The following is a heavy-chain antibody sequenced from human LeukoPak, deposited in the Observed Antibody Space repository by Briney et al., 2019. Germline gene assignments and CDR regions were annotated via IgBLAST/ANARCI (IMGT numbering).Heavy chain of an antibody. CDR1: GFTFTNAW. V-gene: IGHV3-15*01. CDR3: VMVRDDGNLNY. CDR2: IKSKTSGGTT. D-gene: IGHD3-10*01. Sequence: GGSLRLSCAASGFTFTNAWMTWVRQAPGKGLEWVGRIKSKTSGGTTDYAAPVKGRFTISRDDSKNMLYLQMNSLKTEDTALYYCVMVRDDGNLNYWGQGTLVTVSS. J-gene: IGHJ4*02.